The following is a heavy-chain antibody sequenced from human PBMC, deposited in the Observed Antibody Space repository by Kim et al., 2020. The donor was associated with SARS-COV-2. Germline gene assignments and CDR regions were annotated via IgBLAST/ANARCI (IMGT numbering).Heavy chain of an antibody. CDR3: AREIRGGDFDY. J-gene: IGHJ4*02. V-gene: IGHV1-69*01. CDR2: A. Sequence: ANYAQKFQGRVTITADESTSTAYMELSSLGSEDTAVYYCAREIRGGDFDYWGQGTLVTVSS. D-gene: IGHD2-21*01.